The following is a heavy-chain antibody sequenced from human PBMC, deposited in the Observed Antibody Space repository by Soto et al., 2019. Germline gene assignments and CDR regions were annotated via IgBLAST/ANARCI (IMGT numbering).Heavy chain of an antibody. Sequence: QVQLVQSGAEVKKPDSSVKVSCKAPGGTFSTYDISWVRQAPGQGLEWMGGIIPMFGTANYAQRFQDRVTITADESTNTVYMELSSLRSEDTAVYFCASGIKLWLRRINNGYSGWGQGTLVTVSS. CDR2: IIPMFGTA. CDR3: ASGIKLWLRRINNGYSG. V-gene: IGHV1-69*12. CDR1: GGTFSTYD. J-gene: IGHJ4*02. D-gene: IGHD5-12*01.